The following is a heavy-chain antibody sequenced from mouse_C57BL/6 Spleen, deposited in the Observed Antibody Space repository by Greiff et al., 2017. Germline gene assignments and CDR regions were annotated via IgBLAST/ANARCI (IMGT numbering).Heavy chain of an antibody. CDR3: ASQIYDGSAWFAY. Sequence: VQVVESGAELARPGASVKLSCKASGYTFTSYGISWVKQRTGQGLEWIGEIYPRSGNTYYNEKFKGKATLTADKSSSTAYMELRSLTSEDSAVYFCASQIYDGSAWFAYWGQGTLVTVSA. V-gene: IGHV1-81*01. D-gene: IGHD2-3*01. CDR1: GYTFTSYG. J-gene: IGHJ3*01. CDR2: IYPRSGNT.